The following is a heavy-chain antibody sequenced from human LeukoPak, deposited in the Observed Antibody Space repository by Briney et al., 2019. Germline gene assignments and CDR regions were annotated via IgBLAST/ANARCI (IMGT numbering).Heavy chain of an antibody. J-gene: IGHJ4*02. CDR3: ARDDPTLFWSGSPFY. CDR1: GFTFSSYS. CDR2: ISSSSSYI. V-gene: IGHV3-21*01. Sequence: GGSLRLSCAASGFTFSSYSMNWVRQAPGKGLEWVSSISSSSSYIYYADSVKGRFTISRDNAKNSLYLQMNSLRAEDTAVYYCARDDPTLFWSGSPFYWGQGTLVTVSS. D-gene: IGHD3-3*01.